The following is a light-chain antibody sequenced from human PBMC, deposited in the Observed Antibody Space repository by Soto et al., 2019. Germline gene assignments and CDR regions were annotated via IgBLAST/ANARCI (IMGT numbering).Light chain of an antibody. V-gene: IGLV2-14*03. CDR2: DVY. J-gene: IGLJ1*01. CDR1: RGDIGGYNY. Sequence: QSVLTQAASVSASPGQSVTFSCTGTRGDIGGYNYVSWYQQHPGKAPKLMIYDVYHLPSGVSNRSSASKSGNTASLTISGLQAEDEADYYCSSYTSSTTLVFGTGTKVTVL. CDR3: SSYTSSTTLV.